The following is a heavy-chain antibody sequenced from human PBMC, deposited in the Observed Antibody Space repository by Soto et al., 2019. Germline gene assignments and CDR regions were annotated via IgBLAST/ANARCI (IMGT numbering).Heavy chain of an antibody. V-gene: IGHV3-23*01. D-gene: IGHD3-22*01. CDR1: GFTFSSYA. CDR3: AKDPNDYDSSAYYVDY. CDR2: ISDSGDKT. Sequence: GGSLRLSCAASGFTFSSYAMSWIRQAPGKGLEWVSAISDSGDKTYYADSVKGRFTVSRDNSKNTLYLQMNSLRAEDTAVYFCAKDPNDYDSSAYYVDYWGRGTLVTVSS. J-gene: IGHJ4*02.